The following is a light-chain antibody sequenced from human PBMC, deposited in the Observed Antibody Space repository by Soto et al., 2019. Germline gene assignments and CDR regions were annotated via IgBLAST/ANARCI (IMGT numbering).Light chain of an antibody. CDR3: QQYYDLPIT. CDR1: QDIDKY. J-gene: IGKJ5*01. V-gene: IGKV1-33*01. Sequence: DIQMTQSPSSLSASVGDRVTITCQASQDIDKYLNWYQQKPGKAPKLLTDDVTILETGVPSRFCGSGSGTHFTFTIGSLQPEDIATYYCQQYYDLPITFGQGTRLEIK. CDR2: DVT.